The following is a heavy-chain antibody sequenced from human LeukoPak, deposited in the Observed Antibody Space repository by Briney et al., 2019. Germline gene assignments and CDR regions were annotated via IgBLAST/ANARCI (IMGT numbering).Heavy chain of an antibody. CDR2: ISSSSSYI. CDR1: GFTFSGYT. D-gene: IGHD5-12*01. CDR3: ARGPSGYHNT. Sequence: GGSLRLSCAASGFTFSGYTINWVRQAQGKGLEWVSSISSSSSYIYYADSVKGRFTISRHNAKNSLYLQMNSLRADDTAVYYCARGPSGYHNTGGQGTLVTVSS. V-gene: IGHV3-21*01. J-gene: IGHJ4*02.